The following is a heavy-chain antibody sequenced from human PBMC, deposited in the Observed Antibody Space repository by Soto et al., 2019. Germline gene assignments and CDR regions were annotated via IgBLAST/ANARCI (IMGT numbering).Heavy chain of an antibody. CDR2: VNPSGGST. D-gene: IGHD2-8*01. CDR1: GYLFTGYS. V-gene: IGHV1-46*01. CDR3: AREENCIGCTRQPEYSHR. J-gene: IGHJ1*01. Sequence: ASVKVSCKASGYLFTGYSMHWVRLAPGQGLEWMGVVNPSGGSTKYAQNFQGRVTMTRDTSTTTIYMELSSLRSDDTAIYYCAREENCIGCTRQPEYSHRWGQGTLVTVSS.